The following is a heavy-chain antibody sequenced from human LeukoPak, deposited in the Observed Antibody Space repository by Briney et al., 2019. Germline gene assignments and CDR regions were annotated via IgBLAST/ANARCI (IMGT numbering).Heavy chain of an antibody. CDR1: GFTFDIFA. Sequence: GSLRLSCAASGFTFDIFAMSWIRQAPGRGLEWVSTISGSGGSTYYADSVKGRFTISRDNSKNTMYLQMNSLRYEDTAVYYCARDRPPSTHYYDSSGYPNDLDYWGQGTLVTVSS. D-gene: IGHD3-22*01. CDR2: ISGSGGST. CDR3: ARDRPPSTHYYDSSGYPNDLDY. J-gene: IGHJ4*02. V-gene: IGHV3-23*01.